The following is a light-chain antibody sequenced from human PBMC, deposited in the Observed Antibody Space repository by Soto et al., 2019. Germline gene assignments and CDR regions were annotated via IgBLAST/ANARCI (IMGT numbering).Light chain of an antibody. V-gene: IGKV1-5*03. CDR1: QSISGW. J-gene: IGKJ1*01. CDR3: QQYHSFPVT. Sequence: DIQMTQSPSTLSASVGDRVTITCRASQSISGWLAWYQQKPGKAPKLLIYKASSLKSGVPSRFSGSGSGTEFTLTIRSLQPDDSATYHCQQYHSFPVTFGQGTKVDIK. CDR2: KAS.